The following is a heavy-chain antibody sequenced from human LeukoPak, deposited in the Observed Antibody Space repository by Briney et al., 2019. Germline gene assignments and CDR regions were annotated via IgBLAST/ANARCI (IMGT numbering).Heavy chain of an antibody. Sequence: PGGSLRLSCAASGFTFSSYAMGWVRQAPGKGLEWVSAISGSGGSTYYADSVKGRFTISRDNSKNTLYLQMNSLGAEDTAVYYCAKDDAALGFIVVGAFDIWGQGTMVTVSS. J-gene: IGHJ3*02. CDR1: GFTFSSYA. CDR2: ISGSGGST. D-gene: IGHD2-15*01. CDR3: AKDDAALGFIVVGAFDI. V-gene: IGHV3-23*01.